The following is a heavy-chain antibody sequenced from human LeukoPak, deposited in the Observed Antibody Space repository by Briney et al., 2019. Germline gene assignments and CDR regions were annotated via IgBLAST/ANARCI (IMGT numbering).Heavy chain of an antibody. CDR3: AKSTDYGGKSFDY. CDR2: ISGSGGST. J-gene: IGHJ4*02. D-gene: IGHD4-23*01. V-gene: IGHV3-23*01. CDR1: GFTFSSYA. Sequence: GGSLRLSCAASGFTFSSYAVSWVRQAPGKGLECVSGISGSGGSTFFADSVKGRFTISRDNSKKTLYLQMNSLRAEDTAVYFCAKSTDYGGKSFDYWGQGTQVTVSS.